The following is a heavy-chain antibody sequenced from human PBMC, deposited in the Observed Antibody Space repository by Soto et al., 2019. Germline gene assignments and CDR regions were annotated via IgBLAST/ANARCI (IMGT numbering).Heavy chain of an antibody. V-gene: IGHV3-7*02. J-gene: IGHJ6*02. CDR2: IKQDGSEK. CDR1: GFTFSSYW. CDR3: ASFYYDSSGYLPSPYYYYYGMDV. D-gene: IGHD3-22*01. Sequence: GGSLRLSCAASGFTFSSYWMSWVRQAPGKGLEWVANIKQDGSEKYYVDSVKGRFTISRDNAKNSLYLKMKSLRAEDTDVYNWASFYYDSSGYLPSPYYYYYGMDVWGQGTTVTVSS.